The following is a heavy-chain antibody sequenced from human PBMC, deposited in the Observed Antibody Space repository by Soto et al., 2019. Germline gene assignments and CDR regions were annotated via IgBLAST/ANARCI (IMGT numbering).Heavy chain of an antibody. Sequence: QVQLQQWGAGLLKPSETLSLTCAVYGKSLSGYYWSWIRQPPGKALEWIGEINHSGNTNYNPSLKSRVTIAVDPSKNQLFLNLGSVTAAATAMYYCARHHVRGRTIAGAAEFWGKGTLVTVSS. CDR2: INHSGNT. CDR1: GKSLSGYY. CDR3: ARHHVRGRTIAGAAEF. D-gene: IGHD1-26*01. J-gene: IGHJ4*02. V-gene: IGHV4-34*01.